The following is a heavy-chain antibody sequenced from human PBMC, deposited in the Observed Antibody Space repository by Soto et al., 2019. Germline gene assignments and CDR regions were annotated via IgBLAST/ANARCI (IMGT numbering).Heavy chain of an antibody. V-gene: IGHV4-39*01. CDR3: ATLAAAGTSGLFDI. CDR1: GGSISSSSYY. CDR2: IYYSGST. J-gene: IGHJ3*02. Sequence: TSETLSLTCTASGGSISSSSYYWGWIRQPPGKGLEWIGSIYYSGSTYYNPSLKSRVTISVDTSKNQFSLKLSSVTAADTAVYYCATLAAAGTSGLFDIWGQGTMVTVSS. D-gene: IGHD6-13*01.